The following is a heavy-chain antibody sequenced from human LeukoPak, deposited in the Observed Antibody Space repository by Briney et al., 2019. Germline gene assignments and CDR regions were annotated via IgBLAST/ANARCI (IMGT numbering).Heavy chain of an antibody. Sequence: SETLSLTCAVYGGSFSGYYWSWLRQPPGKGLEWIGEINHSGSTNYNPSLKSRVTISIDTSKNQFSLKLNSVTAADTAVYYCARDRYCSGRSCYGPPDYWGQGVLVTVSS. V-gene: IGHV4-34*01. D-gene: IGHD2-15*01. CDR3: ARDRYCSGRSCYGPPDY. CDR1: GGSFSGYY. CDR2: INHSGST. J-gene: IGHJ4*02.